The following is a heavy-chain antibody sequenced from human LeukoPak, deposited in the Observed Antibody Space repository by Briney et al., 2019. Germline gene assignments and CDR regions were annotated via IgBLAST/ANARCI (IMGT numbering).Heavy chain of an antibody. D-gene: IGHD1-1*01. V-gene: IGHV3-21*01. CDR2: LSSSSSSFM. CDR3: ARGTYWSPLDFDY. J-gene: IGHJ4*02. CDR1: GFTFSSYA. Sequence: GGSLRLSCAASGFTFSSYAMRWVRQAPGKGLEWVSSLSSSSSSFMYYADSVKGRFTISRDNAKNSVYLQMNSLRADDTAVYYCARGTYWSPLDFDYWGQGTLVTVSS.